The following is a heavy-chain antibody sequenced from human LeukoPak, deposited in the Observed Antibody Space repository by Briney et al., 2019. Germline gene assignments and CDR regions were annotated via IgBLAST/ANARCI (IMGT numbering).Heavy chain of an antibody. Sequence: GGSLRLSCVASGFTFRNYGMNWVRQAPGKGLEWVSVISGSGGSTYYADSVKGRFTISRDNSKNTLYLEMNSLRAEDTAVYYCAKDRLAVAGGDIDYWGQGTLVTVSS. CDR1: GFTFRNYG. CDR2: ISGSGGST. J-gene: IGHJ4*02. CDR3: AKDRLAVAGGDIDY. V-gene: IGHV3-23*01. D-gene: IGHD6-19*01.